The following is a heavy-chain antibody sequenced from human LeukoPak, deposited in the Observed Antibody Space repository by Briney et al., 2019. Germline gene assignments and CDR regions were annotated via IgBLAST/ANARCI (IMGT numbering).Heavy chain of an antibody. CDR1: GFTFSSYW. CDR3: AREMATIWAFDI. V-gene: IGHV3-74*01. D-gene: IGHD5-24*01. Sequence: PGRSLRLSCAASGFTFSSYWMHWVRQSPGKGLVWVSRINSDGSSTYYADFVKGRFTISRDNAKNTLYLQMNSLRAEDTAVYYCAREMATIWAFDIWGQGTMVTVSS. CDR2: INSDGSST. J-gene: IGHJ3*02.